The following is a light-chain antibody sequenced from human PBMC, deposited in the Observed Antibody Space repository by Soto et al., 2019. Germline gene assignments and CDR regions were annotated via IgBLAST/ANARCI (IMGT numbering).Light chain of an antibody. CDR3: AAWGNSLSGVV. Sequence: QAVVTQQPSASGTPVQRVTISCSGCSSDIGNNYVYWYQQFPGTAPKLLLSRNNQRPSGVPDRFSGSKSGTSASLAISGLRSEDESDYYCAAWGNSLSGVVFGGGTKLTVL. CDR1: SSDIGNNY. V-gene: IGLV1-47*01. CDR2: RNN. J-gene: IGLJ2*01.